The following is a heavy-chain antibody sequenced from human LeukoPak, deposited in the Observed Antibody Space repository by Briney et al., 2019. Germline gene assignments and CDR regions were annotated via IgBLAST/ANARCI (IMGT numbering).Heavy chain of an antibody. Sequence: SVKVSCKTSGGTFSSHVISWVRQAPGQGLEWMGGIIPIFGTANYAQKFQGRVTITADKFTNKVYMELSSLRSDDTAIYFCARVNGYCSSIGCFLDYWGQGTLVTVSS. D-gene: IGHD2-2*01. CDR3: ARVNGYCSSIGCFLDY. J-gene: IGHJ4*02. CDR1: GGTFSSHV. CDR2: IIPIFGTA. V-gene: IGHV1-69*06.